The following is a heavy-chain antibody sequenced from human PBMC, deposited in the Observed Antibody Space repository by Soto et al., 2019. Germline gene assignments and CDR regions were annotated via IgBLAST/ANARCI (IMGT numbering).Heavy chain of an antibody. Sequence: VKVSCKVSGSRFSNYVISWVRQAPGHGLEWLGRIIPIFNSTKYAQSLQGRVTITADKSTSTAYMELSRLRSDDTAVYYCARDTWIYSNYVRVGTGFDPWGQGTLVTVSS. CDR2: IIPIFNST. CDR3: ARDTWIYSNYVRVGTGFDP. J-gene: IGHJ5*02. V-gene: IGHV1-69*06. CDR1: GSRFSNYV. D-gene: IGHD4-4*01.